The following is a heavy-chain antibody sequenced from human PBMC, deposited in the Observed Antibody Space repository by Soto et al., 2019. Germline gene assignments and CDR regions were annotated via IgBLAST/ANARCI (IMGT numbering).Heavy chain of an antibody. Sequence: SVTLSLTCTLSGGSISSYYWSWIRQPPGKGLEWIGYIYYSGSTNYNPSLKSRVTISVDTSKNQFSLKLSSVTAADTAVYYCARVWGGAFDIWGQGTMVT. V-gene: IGHV4-59*01. CDR3: ARVWGGAFDI. J-gene: IGHJ3*02. D-gene: IGHD3-10*01. CDR2: IYYSGST. CDR1: GGSISSYY.